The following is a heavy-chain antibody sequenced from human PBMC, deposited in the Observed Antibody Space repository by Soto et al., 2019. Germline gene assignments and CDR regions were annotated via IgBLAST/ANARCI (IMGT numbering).Heavy chain of an antibody. CDR2: IYSNGGT. J-gene: IGHJ6*02. Sequence: SETLSLTCTVSGGSISSYYWSWIREPAGKGLEWIGRIYSNGGTNYNPSLKSRVPMSVDTSKKQFSVRLSSVTAADTAVYYCARGAAAGVDYGMDVWGQGTTVTVSS. V-gene: IGHV4-4*07. D-gene: IGHD6-13*01. CDR1: GGSISSYY. CDR3: ARGAAAGVDYGMDV.